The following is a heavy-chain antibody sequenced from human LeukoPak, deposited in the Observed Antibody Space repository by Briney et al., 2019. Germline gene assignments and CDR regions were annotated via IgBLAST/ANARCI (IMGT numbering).Heavy chain of an antibody. CDR1: GGSISSYY. J-gene: IGHJ4*02. CDR2: IYYSGDT. CDR3: ARGGRGGGYSGYDLELLLDY. V-gene: IGHV4-59*01. D-gene: IGHD5-12*01. Sequence: PSETLSLNCTVSGGSISSYYWGWIRQPPGKGLEWIGYIYYSGDTNDHPSLKSRVISSVDTAKNQFSRELSPEPAADAAVYYCARGGRGGGYSGYDLELLLDYWGQGTLVTVSS.